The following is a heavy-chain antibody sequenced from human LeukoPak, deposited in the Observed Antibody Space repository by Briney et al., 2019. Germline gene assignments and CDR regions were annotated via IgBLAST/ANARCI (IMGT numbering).Heavy chain of an antibody. CDR1: GYTFTDYF. V-gene: IGHV1-2*02. CDR2: INPNSGDT. D-gene: IGHD2-15*01. J-gene: IGHJ4*02. Sequence: ASVTVSCKASGYTFTDYFIHWVRQAPGQGLEWMGRINPNSGDTNYAQKFQGRVTMTRDASISTVYMILGSLRSDDTAVYYCASDFSGAYGRWWGQGTLVTVSS. CDR3: ASDFSGAYGRW.